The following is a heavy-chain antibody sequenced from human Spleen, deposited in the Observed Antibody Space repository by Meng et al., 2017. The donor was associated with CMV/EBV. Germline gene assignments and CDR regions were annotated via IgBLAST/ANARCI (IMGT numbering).Heavy chain of an antibody. CDR3: AKDEGYYGSGTYYSAFDY. CDR1: FIFTSYA. V-gene: IGHV3-23*01. D-gene: IGHD3-10*01. J-gene: IGHJ4*02. CDR2: ISGSGGST. Sequence: FIFTSYAMNWVRQAPGKGLEWVSAISGSGGSTYYADSVKGRFTISRDNSKNTLYLQMNSLRAEDMAVYYCAKDEGYYGSGTYYSAFDYWGQGTLVTVSS.